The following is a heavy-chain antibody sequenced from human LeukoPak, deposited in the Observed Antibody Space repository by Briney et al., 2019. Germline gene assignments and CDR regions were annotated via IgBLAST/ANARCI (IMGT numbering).Heavy chain of an antibody. CDR2: FGTAGDT. D-gene: IGHD3-16*01. CDR3: ARGTRLGVVDY. Sequence: GGSLRLSCAASGFTFSSYDMHWVRQATGKGLEWVSAFGTAGDTYYPGSVKGRFTISRENAKNSLCLQMNSLRAGDTAVYYCARGTRLGVVDYWAREPWSPSPQ. V-gene: IGHV3-13*01. J-gene: IGHJ4*02. CDR1: GFTFSSYD.